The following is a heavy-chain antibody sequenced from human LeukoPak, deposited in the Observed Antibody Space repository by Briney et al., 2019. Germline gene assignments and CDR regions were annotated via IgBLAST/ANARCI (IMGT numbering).Heavy chain of an antibody. D-gene: IGHD4-17*01. J-gene: IGHJ5*02. Sequence: PSETLSLTCTVSGGSISSGDYYWSWIRQPPRKGLEWIGYIYYSASTYYNPSLKSRVTISVDTSKNQFSLKLSSVTAADTAVYYCARAPCGDLNWFDPWGQGTLVTVSS. V-gene: IGHV4-30-4*01. CDR1: GGSISSGDYY. CDR3: ARAPCGDLNWFDP. CDR2: IYYSAST.